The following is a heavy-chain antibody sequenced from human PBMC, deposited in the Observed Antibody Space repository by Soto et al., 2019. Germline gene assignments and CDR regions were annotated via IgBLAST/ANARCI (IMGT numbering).Heavy chain of an antibody. V-gene: IGHV3-72*01. Sequence: EVQLVESGGGLVQYGGSLRLSCTASGFSVSDHFMDWVRQTPGKGLEWLGQITNRATGDTTFYAASVKGRFTVSKDESRNSLYLQMNSLKTEDTAVYYCASSITQRLTDWGQGPLVAVSS. J-gene: IGHJ4*02. D-gene: IGHD1-20*01. CDR2: ITNRATGDTT. CDR1: GFSVSDHF. CDR3: ASSITQRLTD.